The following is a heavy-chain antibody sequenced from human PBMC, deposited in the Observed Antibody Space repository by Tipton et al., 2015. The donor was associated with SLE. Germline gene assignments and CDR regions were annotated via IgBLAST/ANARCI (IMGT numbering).Heavy chain of an antibody. V-gene: IGHV1-18*01. Sequence: QSGPEVKKPGSSVKVSCKASGGTFSSSAISWVRQAPGQGLEWMGWISTKNGDTKYAQRFQGRVSMTTDTSTSTTYMALRSPRSDDTAIYYCARECSGTGCLDYWGQGTLVTVSS. J-gene: IGHJ4*02. D-gene: IGHD3-10*02. CDR1: GGTFSSSA. CDR2: ISTKNGDT. CDR3: ARECSGTGCLDY.